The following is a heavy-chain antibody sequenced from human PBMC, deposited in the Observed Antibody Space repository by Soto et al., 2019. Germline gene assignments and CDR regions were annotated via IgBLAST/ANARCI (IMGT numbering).Heavy chain of an antibody. CDR3: ARHADGSGSCYFDY. D-gene: IGHD3-10*01. CDR1: GGSISSSSYY. Sequence: SETLSLTCTVSGGSISSSSYYWGWIRQPPGKGLEWIGSIYYSGSTYYNPSLKSRVTISVDTSKNQFSLKLSSVTAADTAVYYCARHADGSGSCYFDYWGQGTLVTVSS. V-gene: IGHV4-39*01. J-gene: IGHJ4*02. CDR2: IYYSGST.